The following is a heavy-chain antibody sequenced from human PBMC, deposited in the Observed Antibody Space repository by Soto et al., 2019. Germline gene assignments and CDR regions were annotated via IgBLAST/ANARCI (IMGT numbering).Heavy chain of an antibody. V-gene: IGHV5-10-1*01. D-gene: IGHD6-13*01. Sequence: RGESLKISCKGSGYSFTNYWISWVRQMPGKGLEWMGNIHPSDSYTKYSPSFQGHVTFSADKSTNTAYVQWSSLKASDTAMYYCAKLENVAAPGTVYWGQGTLVTVSS. CDR2: IHPSDSYT. CDR1: GYSFTNYW. CDR3: AKLENVAAPGTVY. J-gene: IGHJ4*02.